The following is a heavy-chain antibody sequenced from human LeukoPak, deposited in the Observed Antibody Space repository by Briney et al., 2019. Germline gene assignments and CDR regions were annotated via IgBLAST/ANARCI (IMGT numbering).Heavy chain of an antibody. Sequence: SETLSLTCTVSGGSISSDFWSWIRQPPGKGLEWIGYIHNSGNTNYNPSLRSRVTISVDRSKNQFSLKLSSVTAADTAVYYCASSMVRGGVYYYGMDVWGQGTTVTVSS. V-gene: IGHV4-59*12. CDR3: ASSMVRGGVYYYGMDV. J-gene: IGHJ6*02. D-gene: IGHD3-10*01. CDR1: GGSISSDF. CDR2: IHNSGNT.